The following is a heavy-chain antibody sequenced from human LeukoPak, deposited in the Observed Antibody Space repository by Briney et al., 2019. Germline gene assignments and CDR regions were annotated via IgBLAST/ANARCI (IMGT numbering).Heavy chain of an antibody. J-gene: IGHJ4*02. D-gene: IGHD1-14*01. CDR2: VHNSGTT. CDR1: GVSTSSYY. V-gene: IGHV4-59*01. Sequence: SETLSLTCTVSGVSTSSYYWSWIRQPPGKGLEWTGNVHNSGTTNYNPSLKSRVTILLDRAKNQFSLKLTSMTAADTAVYFCAVGPNHYYFDDWGQGTLVTVSS. CDR3: AVGPNHYYFDD.